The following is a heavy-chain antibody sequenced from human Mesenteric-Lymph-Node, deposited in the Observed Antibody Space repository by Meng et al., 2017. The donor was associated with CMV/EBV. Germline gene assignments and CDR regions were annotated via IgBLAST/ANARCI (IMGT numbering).Heavy chain of an antibody. V-gene: IGHV3-30*02. CDR2: IRYDGTNE. D-gene: IGHD1-26*01. Sequence: GGSLRLSCAASGFTFIAYGIHWVRQAPGKGLEWVSFIRYDGTNEYYADSVKGRFTISRDNSKNTLYLQMNSLRVEDTAVFYCARVRVGANKGDAFDIWGQGTRVTVSS. J-gene: IGHJ3*02. CDR3: ARVRVGANKGDAFDI. CDR1: GFTFIAYG.